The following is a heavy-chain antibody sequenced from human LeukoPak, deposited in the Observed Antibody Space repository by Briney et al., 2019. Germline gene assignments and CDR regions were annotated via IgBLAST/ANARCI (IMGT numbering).Heavy chain of an antibody. CDR2: TSGSGGST. V-gene: IGHV3-23*01. D-gene: IGHD3-10*01. CDR3: AKGTTDYGSGYGMDV. J-gene: IGHJ6*04. CDR1: GFTFSSYA. Sequence: GGSLRLSCAASGFTFSSYAMSWVRQAPGKGLEWVSATSGSGGSTYYADSVKGRFTISRDNSKNTLSLEMNSLRADDTAVYYCAKGTTDYGSGYGMDVWGKGTTVTVSS.